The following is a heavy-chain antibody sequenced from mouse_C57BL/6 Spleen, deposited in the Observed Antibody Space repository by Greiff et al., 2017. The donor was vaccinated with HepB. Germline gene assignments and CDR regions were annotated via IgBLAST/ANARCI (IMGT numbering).Heavy chain of an antibody. CDR3: ARDYDTTGFDAMDY. D-gene: IGHD1-1*01. Sequence: EVQLQQSGPVLVKPGASVKMSCKASGYTFTDYYMNWVKQSHGKSLEWIGVINPYNGGTSYNQKFKGKATLTVDKSSSTAYMEINSLTSEDSAVYYCARDYDTTGFDAMDYWGQGTSVTVSS. CDR1: GYTFTDYY. V-gene: IGHV1-19*01. CDR2: INPYNGGT. J-gene: IGHJ4*01.